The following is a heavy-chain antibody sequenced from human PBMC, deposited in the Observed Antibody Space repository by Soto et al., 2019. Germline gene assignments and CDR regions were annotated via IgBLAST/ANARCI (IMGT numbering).Heavy chain of an antibody. CDR3: ARGRASRRDIVVVPADRNYYYYMDV. D-gene: IGHD2-2*01. J-gene: IGHJ6*03. V-gene: IGHV4-34*01. Sequence: QVQLQQWGAGLLKPSETLSLTCAVYGGSFSGYYWSWIRQPPGKGLEWIGEINHSGSTNYNPSLKSRVTISVDTSKSQFSLKLSSMTAADTAVYYCARGRASRRDIVVVPADRNYYYYMDVRGKGTTVTVSS. CDR1: GGSFSGYY. CDR2: INHSGST.